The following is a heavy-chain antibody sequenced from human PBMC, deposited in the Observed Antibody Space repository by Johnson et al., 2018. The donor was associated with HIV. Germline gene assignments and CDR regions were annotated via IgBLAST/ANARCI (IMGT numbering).Heavy chain of an antibody. Sequence: QVQLVESGGGVVQPERSLRLSCAASGFTFGNYAMHWVRQHPGEGLEWVAVIWSDGSNKYYAASVKGRFTVSRDNSKNTLYLQMSNLRAEDTALYYCATDVYGAREWRPAFDIWGQGTMVTVSS. V-gene: IGHV3-33*03. CDR1: GFTFGNYA. CDR2: IWSDGSNK. D-gene: IGHD4-17*01. J-gene: IGHJ3*02. CDR3: ATDVYGAREWRPAFDI.